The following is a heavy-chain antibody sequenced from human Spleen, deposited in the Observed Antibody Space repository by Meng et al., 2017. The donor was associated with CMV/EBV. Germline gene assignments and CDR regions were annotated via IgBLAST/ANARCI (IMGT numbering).Heavy chain of an antibody. CDR1: GYTFTGYN. D-gene: IGHD3-3*01. J-gene: IGHJ6*02. CDR2: NNPNSGGT. Sequence: ASVKVSCKASGYTFTGYNIHWVRQAPGQGLEWMGWNNPNSGGTIYAQKFEDRVTLTSDTSISTAYMELRRLRSDDTAVFFCARLFHTTLGTNYYYGMDVWGQGTTVTVSS. CDR3: ARLFHTTLGTNYYYGMDV. V-gene: IGHV1-2*02.